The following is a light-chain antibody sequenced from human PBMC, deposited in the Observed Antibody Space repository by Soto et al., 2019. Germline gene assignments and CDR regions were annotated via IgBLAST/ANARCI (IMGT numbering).Light chain of an antibody. Sequence: DIQMAQSPSSLSASVGDRVTITCRASQTISGYLNWYQQKPGKAPELLIYAASYLGNGVPSRFSGSGSGRCFSLSVSSLQPEDLATYYCQQSYTTPLTVGGGTQVDIK. CDR3: QQSYTTPLT. CDR1: QTISGY. CDR2: AAS. V-gene: IGKV1-39*01. J-gene: IGKJ4*01.